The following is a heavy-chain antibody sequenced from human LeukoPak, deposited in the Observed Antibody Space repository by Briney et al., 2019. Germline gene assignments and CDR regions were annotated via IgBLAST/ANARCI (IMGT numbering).Heavy chain of an antibody. J-gene: IGHJ6*03. Sequence: PGGSLRLSCAASGFTFSSYSMNWVRQAPGKGLEWVAVISYDGSNKYYADSVKGRFTLSRDNSKNTLYLQMNSLRAEDAAVYYCAKEAGPGYSSSWYFDYYYYMDVWGKGTTVTVSS. CDR3: AKEAGPGYSSSWYFDYYYYMDV. CDR2: ISYDGSNK. CDR1: GFTFSSYS. D-gene: IGHD6-13*01. V-gene: IGHV3-30*18.